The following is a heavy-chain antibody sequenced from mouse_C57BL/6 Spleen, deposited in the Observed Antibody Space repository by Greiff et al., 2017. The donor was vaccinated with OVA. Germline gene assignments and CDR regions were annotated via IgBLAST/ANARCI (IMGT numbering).Heavy chain of an antibody. V-gene: IGHV1-69*01. J-gene: IGHJ1*03. D-gene: IGHD1-1*01. CDR1: GYTFTSYW. CDR3: ARSSYYYGSEYFDV. Sequence: VQLQQPGAELVMPGASVKLSCKASGYTFTSYWMHWVKQRPGQGLEWIGEIDPSDSYTNYNQKFKGKSTLTVDKSSSTAYMQLSSLTSEDSAVYYCARSSYYYGSEYFDVWGTGTTVTVSS. CDR2: IDPSDSYT.